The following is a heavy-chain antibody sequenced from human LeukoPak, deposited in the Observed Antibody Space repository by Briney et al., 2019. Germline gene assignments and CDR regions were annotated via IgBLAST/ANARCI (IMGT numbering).Heavy chain of an antibody. CDR3: ARQGLGGSRGKGYYYYYMDV. J-gene: IGHJ6*03. Sequence: SETLSLTCTVSGGSISSYYWSWIRQPPGKGLEWIGYIYYSGGTNYNPSLKSRVTISVDTSKNQFSLKLSSVTAADTAVYYCARQGLGGSRGKGYYYYYMDVWGKGTTVTVSS. CDR1: GGSISSYY. D-gene: IGHD2/OR15-2a*01. CDR2: IYYSGGT. V-gene: IGHV4-59*08.